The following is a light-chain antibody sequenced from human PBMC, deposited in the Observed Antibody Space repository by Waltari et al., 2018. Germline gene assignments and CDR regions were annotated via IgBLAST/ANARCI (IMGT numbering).Light chain of an antibody. Sequence: QSVLTQPPSASGTTEQRVTISCSGSSSILRSNTVNWYQRLPGTAHKLLMFNNNLRPSGVSDRFSGSKLATSSPLVISGLQSGDEADYFCATWDDNLKGPVFGGGTNVTVL. CDR3: ATWDDNLKGPV. CDR2: NNN. CDR1: SSILRSNT. J-gene: IGLJ3*02. V-gene: IGLV1-44*01.